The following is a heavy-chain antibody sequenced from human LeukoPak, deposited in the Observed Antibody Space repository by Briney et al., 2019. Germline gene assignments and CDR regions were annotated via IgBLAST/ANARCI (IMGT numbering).Heavy chain of an antibody. CDR2: IIPILGIA. CDR1: GGTFSSYI. J-gene: IGHJ3*02. Sequence: ASVKVSCKASGGTFSSYIISWVRQAPGQGLEWMGRIIPILGIANYAQKFQGRVTITADKSTSAAYMELSSLRSEDTAVYYCARRTHCGGDCFSAFDIWGQGTMVTVSS. CDR3: ARRTHCGGDCFSAFDI. V-gene: IGHV1-69*02. D-gene: IGHD2-21*02.